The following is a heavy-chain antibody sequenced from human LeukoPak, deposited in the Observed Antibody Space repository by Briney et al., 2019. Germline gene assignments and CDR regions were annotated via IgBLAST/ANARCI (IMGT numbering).Heavy chain of an antibody. J-gene: IGHJ6*03. CDR2: INHSGST. CDR3: ARGRPYSSSSYYYYYYMDV. V-gene: IGHV4-34*01. CDR1: GGSFSGYY. D-gene: IGHD6-6*01. Sequence: SETLSLTCAVYGGSFSGYYWSWIRQPPGKGLEWIGEINHSGSTNYNPSLKSRVTISVDASKNQFSLKLSSVTAADTAVYYCARGRPYSSSSYYYYYYMDVWGKGTTVTVSS.